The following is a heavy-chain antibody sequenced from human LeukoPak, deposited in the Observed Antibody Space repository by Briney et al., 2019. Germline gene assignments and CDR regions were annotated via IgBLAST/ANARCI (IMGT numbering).Heavy chain of an antibody. J-gene: IGHJ4*02. V-gene: IGHV4-4*02. CDR3: ARLPFNSGYEYFDY. D-gene: IGHD5-12*01. CDR1: GGSISSSNW. CDR2: IYHSGST. Sequence: SGTLSLTCAVSGGSISSSNWWSWVRQPPGKGLEWIGEIYHSGSTNYNPSLKSRVTISVDKSKNQFSLKLSSVTAADTAVYSCARLPFNSGYEYFDYWGQGTLVTVSS.